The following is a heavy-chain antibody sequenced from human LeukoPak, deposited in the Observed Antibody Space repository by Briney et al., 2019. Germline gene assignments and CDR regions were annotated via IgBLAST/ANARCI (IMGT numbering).Heavy chain of an antibody. J-gene: IGHJ6*02. CDR1: GFTFSSYA. CDR3: AKEEKYCSSTSCYWGYYYYYGMDV. V-gene: IGHV3-30*04. CDR2: ISYDGSNK. D-gene: IGHD2-2*01. Sequence: GGSLRLSCAASGFTFSSYAMHWVRQAPGKGLEWVAVISYDGSNKYYADSVKGRFTISRDNSKNTLYLQMNSLRAEDTAVYYCAKEEKYCSSTSCYWGYYYYYGMDVWGQGTTVTVSS.